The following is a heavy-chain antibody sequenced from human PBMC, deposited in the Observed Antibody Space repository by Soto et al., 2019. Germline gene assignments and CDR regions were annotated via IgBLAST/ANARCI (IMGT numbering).Heavy chain of an antibody. CDR3: ARDFWSGNWNDEGYYYYGMDV. V-gene: IGHV6-1*01. Sequence: QTRSLTCAIFVDSVSSNSAAWNWIRQSPSRGLEWLGRTYYRSKWYNDYAVSVKSRITINPDTSKNQFSLQLNSVTPEDTAVYYCARDFWSGNWNDEGYYYYGMDVWGQGTMVTVSS. CDR1: VDSVSSNSAA. CDR2: TYYRSKWYN. D-gene: IGHD1-1*01. J-gene: IGHJ6*02.